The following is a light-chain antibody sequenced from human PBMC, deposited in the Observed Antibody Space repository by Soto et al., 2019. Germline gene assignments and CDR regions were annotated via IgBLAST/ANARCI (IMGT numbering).Light chain of an antibody. Sequence: DIQMTQSPSSLSASVGDRVTITCQASQDISNYLNWYQQKPEKAPTLLIYDASNLETGVPSRFIGSGSGTDFTFTISSLQPEDIATYYCQQYDNLPFTFGPGTKVDIK. J-gene: IGKJ3*01. V-gene: IGKV1-33*01. CDR2: DAS. CDR3: QQYDNLPFT. CDR1: QDISNY.